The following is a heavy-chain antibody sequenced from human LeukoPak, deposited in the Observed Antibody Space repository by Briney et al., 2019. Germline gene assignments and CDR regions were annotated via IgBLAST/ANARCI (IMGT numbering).Heavy chain of an antibody. D-gene: IGHD1-26*01. CDR2: RGSGGGT. CDR3: APRTWIGAGYYAFDI. Sequence: TGGSLRLSCAASGFTFTNYAVSWVRQAPGKGLEWVSARGSGGGTYYADSVMGRVTISIDNSKNTLYLEMKSLRAEDTAVYYCAPRTWIGAGYYAFDIWAKGQWSPSLQ. J-gene: IGHJ3*02. CDR1: GFTFTNYA. V-gene: IGHV3-23*01.